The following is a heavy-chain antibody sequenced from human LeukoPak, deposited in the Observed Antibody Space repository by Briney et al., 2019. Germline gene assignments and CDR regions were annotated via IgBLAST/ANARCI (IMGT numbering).Heavy chain of an antibody. J-gene: IGHJ4*02. CDR1: GYTFTSYY. V-gene: IGHV1-46*01. CDR2: INPSGDTK. CDR3: ARPLSHGVDY. Sequence: GASVKVSCKASGYTFTSYYMHWVRQAPGQGLEWMGIINPSGDTKDYAQKFQGRVTMTRDTSTSTVYMELSSLRFEDTAVYYCARPLSHGVDYWGQGTLVTVSS.